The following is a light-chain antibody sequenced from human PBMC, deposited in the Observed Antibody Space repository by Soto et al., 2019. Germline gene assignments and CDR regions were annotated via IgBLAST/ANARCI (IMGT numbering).Light chain of an antibody. Sequence: QSVLTQPPSASGAPGQSVTISCTGTSSDIGGYNSVSWYQQHPDKAPKLMIYEVTRRPSWVPDRFSGSKSGNTASLTVSGLQAEDEADYYCSSYAGSNNMIFGGGTKVTVL. CDR2: EVT. J-gene: IGLJ2*01. V-gene: IGLV2-8*01. CDR1: SSDIGGYNS. CDR3: SSYAGSNNMI.